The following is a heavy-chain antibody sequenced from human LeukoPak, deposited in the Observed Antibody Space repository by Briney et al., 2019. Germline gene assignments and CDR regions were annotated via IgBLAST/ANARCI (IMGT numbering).Heavy chain of an antibody. D-gene: IGHD4-17*01. V-gene: IGHV4-59*11. CDR2: ISYIGST. J-gene: IGHJ3*02. Sequence: SETLSLTCTVSGGSFSSHYWSWIRQPPGKGLEWIGYISYIGSTNYNPSLKSRVTISVDTSKNQFSLKLSSVTAADTAVYYCARDPTTVAKGLDIWGQGTMVTVSS. CDR3: ARDPTTVAKGLDI. CDR1: GGSFSSHY.